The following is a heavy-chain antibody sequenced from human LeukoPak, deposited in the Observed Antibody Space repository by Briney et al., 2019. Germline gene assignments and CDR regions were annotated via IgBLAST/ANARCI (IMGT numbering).Heavy chain of an antibody. J-gene: IGHJ6*02. Sequence: PSETLSLTCTVSGGSISSSSYYWGWIRQPPGKGLEWIGSIYYSGSTNYNPSLKSRVTISVDTSKNQFSLKLSSVTAADTAVYYCARGVAAAGKGGMDVWGQGTTVTVSS. CDR2: IYYSGST. CDR3: ARGVAAAGKGGMDV. CDR1: GGSISSSSYY. V-gene: IGHV4-39*07. D-gene: IGHD6-13*01.